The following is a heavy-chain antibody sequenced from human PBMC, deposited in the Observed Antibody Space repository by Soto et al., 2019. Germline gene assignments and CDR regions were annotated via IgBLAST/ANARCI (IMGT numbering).Heavy chain of an antibody. Sequence: GGSLILSCAASGFTFSSYAMTWVRQAPGKGLEWVSAISGSGGSTYYADSVKGRFTISRDNSKNTLYLQMNSLRAEDTAVYYCAKGIAVAGATDYYYGMDVWGQGTTVTVSS. CDR2: ISGSGGST. CDR1: GFTFSSYA. J-gene: IGHJ6*02. CDR3: AKGIAVAGATDYYYGMDV. D-gene: IGHD6-19*01. V-gene: IGHV3-23*01.